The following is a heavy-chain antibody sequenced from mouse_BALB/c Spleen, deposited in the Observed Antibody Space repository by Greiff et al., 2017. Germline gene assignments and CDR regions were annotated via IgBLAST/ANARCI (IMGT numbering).Heavy chain of an antibody. V-gene: IGHV5-6-3*01. CDR2: INSNGGST. J-gene: IGHJ2*01. D-gene: IGHD1-1*01. CDR1: GFTFSSYG. Sequence: DVMLVESGGGLVQPGGSLKLSCAASGFTFSSYGMSWVRQTPDKRLELVATINSNGGSTYYPDSVKGRFTISRDNAKNTLYLQMSSLKSEDTAMYYCARDRYYYGSSPYYLDYWGQGTTLTVSS. CDR3: ARDRYYYGSSPYYLDY.